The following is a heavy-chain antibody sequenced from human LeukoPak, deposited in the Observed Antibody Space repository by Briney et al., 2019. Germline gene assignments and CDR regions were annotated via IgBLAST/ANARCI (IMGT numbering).Heavy chain of an antibody. CDR1: GGSISSYY. V-gene: IGHV4-59*12. D-gene: IGHD3-22*01. CDR3: ARGRFYYYDSSGYYSYDY. Sequence: SETLSLTCTVSGGSISSYYWSWIRQPPGKGLEWIGYIYYSGSTNYNPSLKSRVSISVDTSKNQFSLKLSSVTAADTAVYYCARGRFYYYDSSGYYSYDYWGQGTLVTVSS. J-gene: IGHJ4*02. CDR2: IYYSGST.